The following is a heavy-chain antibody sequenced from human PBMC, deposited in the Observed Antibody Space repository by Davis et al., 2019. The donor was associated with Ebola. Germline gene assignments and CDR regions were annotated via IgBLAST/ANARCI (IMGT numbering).Heavy chain of an antibody. Sequence: GGSLRLSCAASGFTFSSYAMSWVRQAPGKGLEWVSAISGSGGSTYYADSVKGRFTISRDNSKNTVYLQMNSLRAEDTAVYYCARDGSHYDFDYWGQGTLVTVSS. D-gene: IGHD3-10*01. J-gene: IGHJ4*02. CDR1: GFTFSSYA. V-gene: IGHV3-23*01. CDR3: ARDGSHYDFDY. CDR2: ISGSGGST.